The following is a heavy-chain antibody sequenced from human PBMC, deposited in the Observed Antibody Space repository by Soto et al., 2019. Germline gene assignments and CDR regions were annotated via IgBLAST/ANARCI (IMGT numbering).Heavy chain of an antibody. J-gene: IGHJ5*02. CDR2: INAGNGNT. CDR3: AWGSYGYYPGALPNRYDP. V-gene: IGHV1-3*01. D-gene: IGHD4-17*01. Sequence: ASVQLSCKASGYPFTSYAMHWVRQAPGQRLEWMGWINAGNGNTKYSQKFQGRVTITRDTSASTAYMELSSLRSEDTAVYYCAWGSYGYYPGALPNRYDPWARG. CDR1: GYPFTSYA.